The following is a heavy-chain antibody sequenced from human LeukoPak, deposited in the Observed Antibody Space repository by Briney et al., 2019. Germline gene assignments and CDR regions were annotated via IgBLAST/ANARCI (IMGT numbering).Heavy chain of an antibody. CDR3: ARPRGGSYSAARYYFDY. CDR2: IYPGDSDT. CDR1: GYSFTSYW. V-gene: IGHV5-51*01. J-gene: IGHJ4*02. Sequence: GESLKISCKGSGYSFTSYWIGWVRQMPGKGLEWMGVIYPGDSDTRYSPSFQGQVTISADKSISTAYLQWSSLKASDTAMYYCARPRGGSYSAARYYFDYWGQGTLVTVSS. D-gene: IGHD1-26*01.